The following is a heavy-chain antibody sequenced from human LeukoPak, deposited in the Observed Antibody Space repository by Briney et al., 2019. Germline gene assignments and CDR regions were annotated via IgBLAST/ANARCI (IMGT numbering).Heavy chain of an antibody. CDR2: IIPIFGTA. J-gene: IGHJ3*02. V-gene: IGHV1-69*05. CDR1: GGTFSSYA. CDR3: AVCIAVAPTKNAFDI. D-gene: IGHD6-19*01. Sequence: SVKVSCKASGGTFSSYAISWVRQAPGQGLEWMGRIIPIFGTANYAQKFQGRVTITTDEPTSTAYMELSSLRSEDTAVYYCAVCIAVAPTKNAFDIWGQGTMVTVSS.